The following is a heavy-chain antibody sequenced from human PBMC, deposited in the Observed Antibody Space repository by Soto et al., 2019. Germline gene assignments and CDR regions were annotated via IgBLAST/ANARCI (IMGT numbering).Heavy chain of an antibody. D-gene: IGHD7-27*01. CDR3: ARDSGDAFDI. CDR1: GFTVSSNY. CDR2: IYSGCST. J-gene: IGHJ3*02. V-gene: IGHV3-53*01. Sequence: GGSLRLSCAASGFTVSSNYMSWVRQAPGKGLEWVSVIYSGCSTYYADSVKGRFTISRDNSKNTLYLQMNSLRAEDMAVYYCARDSGDAFDIWGQGTMVTVSS.